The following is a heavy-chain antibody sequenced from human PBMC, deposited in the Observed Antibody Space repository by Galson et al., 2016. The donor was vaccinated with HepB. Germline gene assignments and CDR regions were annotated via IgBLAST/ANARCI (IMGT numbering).Heavy chain of an antibody. V-gene: IGHV6-1*01. CDR2: TYYRSKWYN. CDR3: ARGSTLHS. CDR1: GDSVSSDSTS. Sequence: SGDSVSSDSTSWNWIRQSPSRGLEWLGRTYYRSKWYNDYAASVESRITINPDTSNNQFSLRLDSVTPEDTAVYYCARGSTLHSWGQGTLVTVSS. D-gene: IGHD1-26*01. J-gene: IGHJ4*02.